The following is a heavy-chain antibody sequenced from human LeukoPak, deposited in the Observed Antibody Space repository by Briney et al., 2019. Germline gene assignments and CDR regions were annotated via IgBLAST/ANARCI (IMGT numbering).Heavy chain of an antibody. D-gene: IGHD3-10*02. CDR3: ARAFTVSSLYYFDY. V-gene: IGHV4-59*12. J-gene: IGHJ4*02. CDR1: GGSISSYY. Sequence: SETLSLTCTVSGGSISSYYWSWIRQPPGKGLEWIGYIYYSGSTNYNPSLKSRVTISVDTSKNQFSLKLSSVTAADTAVYYCARAFTVSSLYYFDYWGQGTLVTASS. CDR2: IYYSGST.